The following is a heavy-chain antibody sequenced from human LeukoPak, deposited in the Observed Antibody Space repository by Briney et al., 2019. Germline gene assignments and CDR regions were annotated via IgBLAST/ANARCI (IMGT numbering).Heavy chain of an antibody. V-gene: IGHV3-66*01. J-gene: IGHJ4*02. CDR3: ARVGHRHGHYFDF. CDR2: IYSAGST. D-gene: IGHD1-26*01. Sequence: PPGGSLILSCAASGFTVSTYWMTWVRQAPGKGLEWVSVIYSAGSTYYADSVKGRFIISRDDSKSTLYLQMNTLRAEDTAVYHCARVGHRHGHYFDFWGQGTLATVSS. CDR1: GFTVSTYW.